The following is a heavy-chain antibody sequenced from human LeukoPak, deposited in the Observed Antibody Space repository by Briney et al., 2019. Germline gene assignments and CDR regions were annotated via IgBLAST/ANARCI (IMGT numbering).Heavy chain of an antibody. V-gene: IGHV3-30*02. Sequence: GGSLRLSCAASGFTFSSYGMHWVRQAPGKGLEWVAFIRYDGSNKYYADSVKGRFTISRDNSKNTLYLQMNSLRAEDTAVYYCAKAPEGYSGYDWVDYWGQGTLVTVSS. CDR3: AKAPEGYSGYDWVDY. D-gene: IGHD5-12*01. CDR2: IRYDGSNK. CDR1: GFTFSSYG. J-gene: IGHJ4*02.